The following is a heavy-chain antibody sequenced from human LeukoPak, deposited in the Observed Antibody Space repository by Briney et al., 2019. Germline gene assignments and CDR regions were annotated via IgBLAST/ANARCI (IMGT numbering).Heavy chain of an antibody. D-gene: IGHD2-15*01. J-gene: IGHJ3*02. V-gene: IGHV1-18*01. CDR3: ASGYSAVGYCSGGSCYSAFDI. CDR2: ISAYNGNT. Sequence: GASVKVSCKASGYTFTSYGISWVRQAPGQGLEWMGWISAYNGNTNYAQKLQGRVTMTTGTSTSTAYMELRSLRYDDTAVYYCASGYSAVGYCSGGSCYSAFDIWGQGTMVTVSS. CDR1: GYTFTSYG.